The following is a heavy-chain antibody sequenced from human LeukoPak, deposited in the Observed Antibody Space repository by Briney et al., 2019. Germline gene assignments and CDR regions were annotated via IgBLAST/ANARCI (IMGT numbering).Heavy chain of an antibody. J-gene: IGHJ4*02. V-gene: IGHV3-7*01. CDR1: GFTFSSYW. D-gene: IGHD6-19*01. CDR2: IKQEGSEK. CDR3: ARDGGSGWPSFDY. Sequence: GGSLRPSCAAAGFTFSSYWMSWVREARGKGREGVANIKQEGSEKYYVDSVKGRFTISIDNAKTSLYLQMHSLRAEDTAVYYCARDGGSGWPSFDYWGQGTLVTVSS.